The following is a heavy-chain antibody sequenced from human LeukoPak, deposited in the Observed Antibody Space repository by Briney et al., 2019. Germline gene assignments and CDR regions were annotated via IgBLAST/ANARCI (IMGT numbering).Heavy chain of an antibody. CDR1: GFTFSSYG. V-gene: IGHV3-30*02. Sequence: GESLRLSCAASGFTFSSYGMHWVRQAPGKGLEWVAFIRYDGSNKYYADSVKGRFTISRDNSKNTLYLQMNSLRAEDTAVYYCARDSEGDGYNFDTWGRGTLVTVSS. J-gene: IGHJ5*02. D-gene: IGHD5-24*01. CDR2: IRYDGSNK. CDR3: ARDSEGDGYNFDT.